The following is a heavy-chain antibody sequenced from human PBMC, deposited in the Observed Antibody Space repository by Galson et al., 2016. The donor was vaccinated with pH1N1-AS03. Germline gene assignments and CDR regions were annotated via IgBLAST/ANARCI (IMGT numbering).Heavy chain of an antibody. J-gene: IGHJ4*02. CDR2: IHPIFGTP. CDR3: ARDRRYDSSGRYVYESEH. V-gene: IGHV1-69*13. D-gene: IGHD3-22*01. CDR1: GGTFGNYA. Sequence: SVKVSCKASGGTFGNYAISWMRQAPGQGLEWMGGIHPIFGTPSYAQKFQGRLTVTADDSTSAAYMELSSLTSEDTAIYYCARDRRYDSSGRYVYESEHWGQGTLVFASS.